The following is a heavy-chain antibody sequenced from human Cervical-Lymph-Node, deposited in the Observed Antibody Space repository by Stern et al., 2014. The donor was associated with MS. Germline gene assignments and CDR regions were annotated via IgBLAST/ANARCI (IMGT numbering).Heavy chain of an antibody. V-gene: IGHV4-39*01. D-gene: IGHD2-8*02. CDR3: AKHACTGAACPFDL. Sequence: QLQLQESGPGLVKPSETLSLTCAVSGDSISSYTHYWAWIRQPPGKGLEWIGRVYYGGATYYNPSLKSPVTISVDTSKNPFPRGLNSVTAADTAVYYCAKHACTGAACPFDLWGQGTLVTVSS. CDR1: GDSISSYTHY. CDR2: VYYGGAT. J-gene: IGHJ4*02.